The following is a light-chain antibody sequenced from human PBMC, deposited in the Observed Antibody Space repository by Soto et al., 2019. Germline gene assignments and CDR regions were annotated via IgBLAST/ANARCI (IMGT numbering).Light chain of an antibody. CDR2: AAS. CDR1: QGIRSR. V-gene: IGKV1D-12*01. CDR3: QQANSFPFT. Sequence: DIQMTQSPSSVYASVGDRVTITCRASQGIRSRLGWYQQKPGKAPKLLIYAASSLQSGVPSRFSGSGSGTDFTLTISSLQPEDFSTYYCQQANSFPFTFGGGTKVEIK. J-gene: IGKJ4*01.